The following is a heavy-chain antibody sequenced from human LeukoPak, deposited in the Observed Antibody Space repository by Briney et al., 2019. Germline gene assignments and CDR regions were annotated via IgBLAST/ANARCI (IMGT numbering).Heavy chain of an antibody. CDR1: GFTFSSYN. V-gene: IGHV3-21*01. J-gene: IGHJ4*02. CDR3: ATVGGHCTSTSCPPPDY. D-gene: IGHD2-2*01. Sequence: GGSLRLSCAASGFTFSSYNMDWVRQAPGKGLEWVSFIDSSSRYIYQADSVKGRFTISRDNAKSSVFLQMNSLRAEDTAVYYCATVGGHCTSTSCPPPDYWGQGTLVTVSS. CDR2: IDSSSRYI.